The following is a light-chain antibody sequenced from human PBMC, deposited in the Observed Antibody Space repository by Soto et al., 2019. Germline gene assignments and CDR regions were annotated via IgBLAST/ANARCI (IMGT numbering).Light chain of an antibody. J-gene: IGKJ4*01. Sequence: DVQMTQSPSTLSASIGDRVTITCRASQSISSWLAWYQLKPGKAPKLLIHKASSLESGVPSRFSGSGSGTEFTLTISSLQPDDFATYYCQQYHTYATFGGGTKVEIK. CDR3: QQYHTYAT. V-gene: IGKV1-5*03. CDR2: KAS. CDR1: QSISSW.